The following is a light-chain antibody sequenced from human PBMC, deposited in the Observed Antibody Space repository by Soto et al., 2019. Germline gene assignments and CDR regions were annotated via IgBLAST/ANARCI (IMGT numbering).Light chain of an antibody. Sequence: EIVLTPSPGTLSLSPGERATLSCSATQSVISSYLAWYQQKPGQAPRLLIYGASSRATGIPDRCSGSGSGTDFTLTISRLEPEDFAVYYCQQYGSSPPYTFGQGTKLEIK. V-gene: IGKV3-20*01. CDR1: QSVISSY. CDR3: QQYGSSPPYT. J-gene: IGKJ2*01. CDR2: GAS.